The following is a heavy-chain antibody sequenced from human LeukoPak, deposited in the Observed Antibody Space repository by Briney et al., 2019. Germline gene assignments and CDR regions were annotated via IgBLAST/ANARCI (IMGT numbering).Heavy chain of an antibody. J-gene: IGHJ4*02. Sequence: GGSLRLSCAASGFTFSSYAMSWVRQAPGKGLEWVSAISGSGGSTYYADSVKGRFTISRDNSKNTLYLQMNSLRAEDTAVYYCARVATYMYGWYNDHWGQGTLVTVSS. V-gene: IGHV3-23*01. D-gene: IGHD6-19*01. CDR1: GFTFSSYA. CDR2: ISGSGGST. CDR3: ARVATYMYGWYNDH.